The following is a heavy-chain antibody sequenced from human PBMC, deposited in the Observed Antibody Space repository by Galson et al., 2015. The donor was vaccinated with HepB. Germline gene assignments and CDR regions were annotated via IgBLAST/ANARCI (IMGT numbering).Heavy chain of an antibody. J-gene: IGHJ6*02. CDR1: GYTFTSYD. CDR2: MNPNSGNT. D-gene: IGHD5-18*01. Sequence: QSGAEVKKPGESLRISCKASGYTFTSYDINWVRQATGQGLEWMGWMNPNSGNTGYAQKFQGRVTMTRNTSISTAYMELSSLRSEDTAVYYCARGGSTWIQLSTYGMDVWGQGTTVTVSS. V-gene: IGHV1-8*01. CDR3: ARGGSTWIQLSTYGMDV.